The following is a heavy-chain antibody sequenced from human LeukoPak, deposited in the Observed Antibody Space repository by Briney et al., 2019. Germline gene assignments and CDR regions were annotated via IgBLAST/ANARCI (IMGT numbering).Heavy chain of an antibody. CDR1: GFTFSSYA. V-gene: IGHV3-23*01. J-gene: IGHJ1*01. CDR2: ISGSGGST. Sequence: GGSLRLSCAASGFTFSSYAMSWVRQAPGKGLEWVSAISGSGGSTDYADSVKGRFTISRDNSKNTLYLQMNSLRAEDTAVYYCAKDYSSSWYEYFQHWGQGTLVTVSS. CDR3: AKDYSSSWYEYFQH. D-gene: IGHD6-13*01.